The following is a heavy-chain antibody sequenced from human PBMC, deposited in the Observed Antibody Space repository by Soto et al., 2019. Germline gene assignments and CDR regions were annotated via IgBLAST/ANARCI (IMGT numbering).Heavy chain of an antibody. CDR3: AKDAVCKDGLWLMDQ. D-gene: IGHD2-21*01. CDR2: ITGSGSQI. Sequence: PAGSLRLSCAVSGFTLSTFAMTWVRQAPGKGLECVSGITGSGSQIHYAYSVKGRFTISKYNSNNTLYLQMGSLRADDTAVYFCAKDAVCKDGLWLMDQWGQGTQVTVSS. V-gene: IGHV3-23*01. J-gene: IGHJ4*02. CDR1: GFTLSTFA.